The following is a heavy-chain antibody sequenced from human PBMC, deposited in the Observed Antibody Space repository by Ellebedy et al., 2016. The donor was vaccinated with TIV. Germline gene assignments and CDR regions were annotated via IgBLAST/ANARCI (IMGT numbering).Heavy chain of an antibody. V-gene: IGHV5-10-1*01. Sequence: GESLKISCKGSGYSFTSYWIGWVRQMPGKGLEWMGRIDPSDSYTNYSPSFQGHVTISADKSISTAYLQWSSLKASDTAMYYCVARPHYYGSGSYRPLYWGQGTLVTVSS. J-gene: IGHJ4*02. CDR2: IDPSDSYT. D-gene: IGHD3-10*01. CDR1: GYSFTSYW. CDR3: VARPHYYGSGSYRPLY.